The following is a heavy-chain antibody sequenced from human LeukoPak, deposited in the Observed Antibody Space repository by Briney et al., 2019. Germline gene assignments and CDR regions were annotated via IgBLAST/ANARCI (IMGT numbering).Heavy chain of an antibody. J-gene: IGHJ4*02. CDR2: IKSKTDGGTT. V-gene: IGHV3-15*01. D-gene: IGHD3-22*01. CDR3: TKDLSYYDSSGYYQTLDY. Sequence: GGSLRLSCAASGFTFSNAWMSWVRQAPGKGLEWVGRIKSKTDGGTTDYAAHVKGRFTISSDDSKNTLYMQMNSLKTEDTAVYYCTKDLSYYDSSGYYQTLDYWGQGTLVTVSS. CDR1: GFTFSNAW.